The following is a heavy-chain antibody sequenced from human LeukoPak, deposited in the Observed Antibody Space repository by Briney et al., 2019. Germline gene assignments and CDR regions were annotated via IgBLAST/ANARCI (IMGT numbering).Heavy chain of an antibody. CDR1: GFTFSSYA. J-gene: IGHJ4*02. CDR3: AKDVGRYCSGGSCTPLYY. CDR2: ISGSGGST. V-gene: IGHV3-23*01. Sequence: GGSLRLSCAASGFTFSSYAMSWVRQAPGKGLEWVSAISGSGGSTYYADSVKGRFTISRDNSKHTLYLQMNSLRAEDTAVYYCAKDVGRYCSGGSCTPLYYWGQGTLVTVSS. D-gene: IGHD2-15*01.